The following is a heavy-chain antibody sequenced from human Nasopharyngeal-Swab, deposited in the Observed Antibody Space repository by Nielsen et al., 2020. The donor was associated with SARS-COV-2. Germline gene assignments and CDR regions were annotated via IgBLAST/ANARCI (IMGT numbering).Heavy chain of an antibody. D-gene: IGHD3-22*01. V-gene: IGHV4-59*11. J-gene: IGHJ5*01. Sequence: GSLRLSCTVSGDSINSHFWSCIRQPPWKGLDWIGYISYGGSTNYNPSLRSRVTISVDTSKSQFSLKLTSVTAADTAVYYCARGLYDGSGLLDSWGHGTLVTVSS. CDR3: ARGLYDGSGLLDS. CDR2: ISYGGST. CDR1: GDSINSHF.